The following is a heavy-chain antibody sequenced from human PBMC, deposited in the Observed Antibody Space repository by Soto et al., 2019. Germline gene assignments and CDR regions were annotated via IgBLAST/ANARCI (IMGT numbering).Heavy chain of an antibody. D-gene: IGHD2-15*01. CDR3: ARDGAPVTDCSGGSCYSGGYYYYYMDV. J-gene: IGHJ6*03. V-gene: IGHV3-21*01. CDR1: GFTFSSYS. CDR2: ISSSSSYI. Sequence: GGSLRLSCAASGFTFSSYSMNWVRQAPGKGLEWVSSISSSSSYIYYADSVKGRFTISRDNAKNSLYLQMNSLRAEDTAVYYCARDGAPVTDCSGGSCYSGGYYYYYMDVWGKGTTVTVSS.